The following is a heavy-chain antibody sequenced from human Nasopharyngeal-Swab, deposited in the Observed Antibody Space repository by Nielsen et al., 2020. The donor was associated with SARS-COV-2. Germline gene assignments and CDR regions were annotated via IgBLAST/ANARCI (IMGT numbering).Heavy chain of an antibody. CDR2: IYYSGST. CDR3: ASSYYDILTGYSADAFDI. V-gene: IGHV4-39*07. Sequence: WIRQPPGKGLEWIGSIYYSGSTYYNPSLKSRVTISVDTSKNQFSLKLSSVTAADTAVYYCASSYYDILTGYSADAFDIWGQGTMVTVSS. J-gene: IGHJ3*02. D-gene: IGHD3-9*01.